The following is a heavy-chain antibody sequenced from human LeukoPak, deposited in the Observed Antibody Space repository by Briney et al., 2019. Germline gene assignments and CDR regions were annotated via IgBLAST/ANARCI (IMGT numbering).Heavy chain of an antibody. CDR1: GFTFSSYA. V-gene: IGHV3-23*01. D-gene: IGHD3-22*01. J-gene: IGHJ5*02. CDR3: AKVPTRYYYDSSGFNWFDP. CDR2: ISGSGGST. Sequence: GGSLRLSCAASGFTFSSYAMSWVRQAPGKGLEWVSAISGSGGSTYYADSVKGRFTISRDNSKSTLYLQMNSLRAEDTAVYYCAKVPTRYYYDSSGFNWFDPWGQGTLVTVSS.